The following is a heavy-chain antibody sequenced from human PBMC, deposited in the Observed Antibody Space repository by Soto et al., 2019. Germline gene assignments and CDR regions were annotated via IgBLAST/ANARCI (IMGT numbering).Heavy chain of an antibody. V-gene: IGHV1-18*04. Sequence: ASVKVSCKASGYTFTSYGISWVRQAPGQGLEWMGWISAYNGNTNYAQKLQGRVTMTTDTSTSTAYMELRSQRSDDTAVYYCARGMTRVVTSAEYFQHWGQGTLVTVSS. CDR3: ARGMTRVVTSAEYFQH. D-gene: IGHD4-17*01. J-gene: IGHJ1*01. CDR1: GYTFTSYG. CDR2: ISAYNGNT.